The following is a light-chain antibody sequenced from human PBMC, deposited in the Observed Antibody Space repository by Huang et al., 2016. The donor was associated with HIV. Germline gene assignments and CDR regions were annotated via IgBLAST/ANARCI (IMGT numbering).Light chain of an antibody. V-gene: IGKV1-33*01. CDR1: QDISNY. CDR3: QQYDNLPYT. CDR2: DAS. Sequence: DIQMTKSPSSLSASVGDRVTITCQASQDISNYLNWYQQKPGKAPQLLIYDASNLETGVPARFSGSGSGTDFTLTISSLQPEDIATYYCQQYDNLPYTFGQGTKLEIK. J-gene: IGKJ2*01.